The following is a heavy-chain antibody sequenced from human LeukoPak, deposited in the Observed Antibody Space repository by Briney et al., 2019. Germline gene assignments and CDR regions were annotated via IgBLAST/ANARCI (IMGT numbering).Heavy chain of an antibody. CDR2: INPNSGGT. J-gene: IGHJ4*02. CDR1: GGTFSSYA. V-gene: IGHV1-2*06. Sequence: ASVKVSCKASGGTFSSYAISWVRQAPGQGLEWMGRINPNSGGTNYAQKFQGRVTMTRDTSNSTAYMELSRLRSDDTAVYYCARQENDYFDYWGQGTLVTVSS. CDR3: ARQENDYFDY.